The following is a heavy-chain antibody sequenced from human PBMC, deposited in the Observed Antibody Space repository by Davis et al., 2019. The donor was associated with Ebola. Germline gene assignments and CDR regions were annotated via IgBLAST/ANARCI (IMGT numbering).Heavy chain of an antibody. V-gene: IGHV3-21*01. CDR3: ARLVSGY. CDR1: GFTFSSYS. Sequence: GESLKISCAASGFTFSSYSMNWVRQAPGKGLEWVSSISSSSSYIYYADSVKGRFTISRDNAKNSLYLQMNSLRAEDTAVYYCARLVSGYWGQGTLVSVSS. J-gene: IGHJ4*02. D-gene: IGHD6-25*01. CDR2: ISSSSSYI.